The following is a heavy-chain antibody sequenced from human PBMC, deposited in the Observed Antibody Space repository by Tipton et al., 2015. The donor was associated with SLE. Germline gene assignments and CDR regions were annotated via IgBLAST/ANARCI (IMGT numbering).Heavy chain of an antibody. CDR2: TYYRSKWYN. Sequence: GLVKTSQTLSLTCAISGDSISSNSAAWNWIRQSPSRGLEWLGRTYYRSKWYNDYAVSVKSRITINPDTSKNQFSLQLNSVTPEDTAVDYCARATGVSAVQDYWCQGTLVTVSS. CDR3: ARATGVSAVQDY. CDR1: GDSISSNSAA. J-gene: IGHJ4*02. V-gene: IGHV6-1*01. D-gene: IGHD7-27*01.